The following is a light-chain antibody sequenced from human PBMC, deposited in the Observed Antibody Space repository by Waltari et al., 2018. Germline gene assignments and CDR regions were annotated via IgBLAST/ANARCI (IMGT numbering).Light chain of an antibody. CDR2: FAS. CDR1: QSLQHRNGYNY. V-gene: IGKV2-28*01. Sequence: DILMTQSPVSLSVTPGDPASISCTSSQSLQHRNGYNYLDWYLQKPGLSPQLLIYFASYRASGVPDRFSGSGSVTDFTLRISRVEAEDVGVYYCMQSLQDSVTFGQGTRLEIK. CDR3: MQSLQDSVT. J-gene: IGKJ5*01.